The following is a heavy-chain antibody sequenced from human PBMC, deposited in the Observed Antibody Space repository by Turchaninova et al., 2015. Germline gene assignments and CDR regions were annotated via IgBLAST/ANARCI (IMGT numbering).Heavy chain of an antibody. CDR3: ARGIVVVPAAILGWFDP. CDR2: KNHSGRP. D-gene: IGHD2-2*01. V-gene: IGHV4-34*01. J-gene: IGHJ5*02. CDR1: GGSFSGYY. Sequence: QVQLQQWGAGLLKPSETLSLTCAVYGGSFSGYYWSWIGQPPGQGLEWIGEKNHSGRPNYNPSLKSRVTISVDTSKNQFSLKLSSVTAADTAVYYCARGIVVVPAAILGWFDPWGQGTLVTVSS.